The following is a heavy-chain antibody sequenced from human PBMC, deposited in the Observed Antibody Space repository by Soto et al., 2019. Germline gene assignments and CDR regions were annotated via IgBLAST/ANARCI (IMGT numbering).Heavy chain of an antibody. Sequence: ASETLSLTCTVSGGSISSYYWSWIRQPPGKGLEWIGYIYYSGSTNYNPSLKSRVTISVDTSKNQFSLKLSSVTAADTAVYYCARVRYSSSWYDYYYGMDVWGQGTTVTVSS. CDR2: IYYSGST. V-gene: IGHV4-59*01. CDR1: GGSISSYY. J-gene: IGHJ6*02. CDR3: ARVRYSSSWYDYYYGMDV. D-gene: IGHD6-13*01.